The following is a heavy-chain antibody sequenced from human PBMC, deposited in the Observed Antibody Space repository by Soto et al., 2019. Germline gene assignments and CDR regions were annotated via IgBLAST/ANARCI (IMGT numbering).Heavy chain of an antibody. CDR1: GFTFDEYA. J-gene: IGHJ4*02. D-gene: IGHD3-3*01. CDR2: ISWDGSNR. Sequence: EVQLVESGGAVVQPGGSLRLSCAASGFTFDEYAMHWVRQAPGKGLEWVSLISWDGSNRYYVDSVQGRFTISRDNSKYSLYLQMNSLRADDTASYYCAKDISRGPTKNYDFWSGPDSWGQGTLLTVSS. V-gene: IGHV3-43D*04. CDR3: AKDISRGPTKNYDFWSGPDS.